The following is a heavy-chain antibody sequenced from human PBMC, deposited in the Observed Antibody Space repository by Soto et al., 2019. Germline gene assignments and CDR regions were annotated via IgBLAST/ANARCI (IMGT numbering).Heavy chain of an antibody. V-gene: IGHV4-59*01. J-gene: IGHJ4*02. Sequence: QVQLQESGPGLVKPSETLSLTCTVSGGSISSYYWSWIRQPPGKGLEWIAYIYYSGTTNYNPALKTRVTRSVDTSTNQFSLRLCFVTAADTVVYYCARRYGASLDYGGQGTLVTVSS. CDR3: ARRYGASLDY. D-gene: IGHD4-17*01. CDR1: GGSISSYY. CDR2: IYYSGTT.